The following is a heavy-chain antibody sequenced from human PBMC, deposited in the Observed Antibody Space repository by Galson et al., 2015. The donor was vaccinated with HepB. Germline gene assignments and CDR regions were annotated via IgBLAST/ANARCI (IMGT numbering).Heavy chain of an antibody. D-gene: IGHD2/OR15-2a*01. J-gene: IGHJ4*02. Sequence: GFPFSSYGMHWVRQAPGKGLEWVAMISYDGSNIYYGDSVKGRFTISRDNSKNTLYLQMSSLRPEDTAVYYCAKKRAGSTWSPCDYWGQGTLVTVSS. V-gene: IGHV3-30*18. CDR2: ISYDGSNI. CDR1: GFPFSSYG. CDR3: AKKRAGSTWSPCDY.